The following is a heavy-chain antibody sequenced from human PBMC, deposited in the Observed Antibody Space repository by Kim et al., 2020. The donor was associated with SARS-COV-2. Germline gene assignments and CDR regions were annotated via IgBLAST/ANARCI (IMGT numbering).Heavy chain of an antibody. V-gene: IGHV3-23*01. J-gene: IGHJ6*02. D-gene: IGHD3-10*01. CDR1: GFTFSSYA. CDR3: AKEKIWFGDPKDGDGMDV. CDR2: ISGSGGST. Sequence: GGSLRLSCAASGFTFSSYAMSWVRQAPGKGLEWVSAISGSGGSTYYADSVKGRFTISRDNSKNTLYLQMNSLRAEDTAVYYCAKEKIWFGDPKDGDGMDVWGQGTTVTVSS.